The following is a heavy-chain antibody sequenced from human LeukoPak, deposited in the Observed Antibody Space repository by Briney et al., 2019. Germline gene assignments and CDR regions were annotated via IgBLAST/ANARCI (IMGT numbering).Heavy chain of an antibody. CDR2: IRYDGNNK. Sequence: GGSLRLSCAASGFTFSDYSMHWVRQAPGKGVNWVAFIRYDGNNKYYADSVKGRFTISRDNSKNMLYLEMNSLSTEDTAVYYCAKVRYCSGVNCYPDDNWGQGTLATVSS. D-gene: IGHD2-15*01. CDR1: GFTFSDYS. V-gene: IGHV3-30*02. CDR3: AKVRYCSGVNCYPDDN. J-gene: IGHJ4*02.